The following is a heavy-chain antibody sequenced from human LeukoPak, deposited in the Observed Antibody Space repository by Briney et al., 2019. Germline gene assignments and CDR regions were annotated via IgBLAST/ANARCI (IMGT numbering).Heavy chain of an antibody. J-gene: IGHJ5*02. CDR3: ARDTVVAAKGFDP. Sequence: SETLSLTCTVSGGSISSSSYYWGWIRQPPGKGLEWIESIYYSGSTYYNPSLKSRVTISVDTSKNQFSLKLSSVTAADTAVYYCARDTVVAAKGFDPWGQGTLVTVSS. CDR1: GGSISSSSYY. CDR2: IYYSGST. V-gene: IGHV4-39*07. D-gene: IGHD2-15*01.